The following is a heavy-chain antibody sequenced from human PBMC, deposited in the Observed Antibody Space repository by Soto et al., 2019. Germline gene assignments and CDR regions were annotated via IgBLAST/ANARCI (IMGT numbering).Heavy chain of an antibody. Sequence: ASVKVSCKASGGTFSSYAISWVRQAPGQGLEWMGGIIPIFGTANYAQKFQGRVTITADESTSTAYMELSSLRSEDTAVYYCAAVMTTVTTLDPYYYYGMDVWGQGTTVTVSS. CDR2: IIPIFGTA. D-gene: IGHD4-4*01. CDR3: AAVMTTVTTLDPYYYYGMDV. V-gene: IGHV1-69*13. CDR1: GGTFSSYA. J-gene: IGHJ6*02.